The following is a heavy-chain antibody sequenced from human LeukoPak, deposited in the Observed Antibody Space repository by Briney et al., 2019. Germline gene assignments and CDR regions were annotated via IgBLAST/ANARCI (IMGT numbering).Heavy chain of an antibody. Sequence: PGGSLRLSCAASGFTFSSYAMSWVRQAPGKGLEWASAISGSGGSTYYADSVKGRFTISRDNSKNTLYLQMNSLRAEDTAVYYCAKGSTIFGVATHFDIWGQGTMVTVSS. D-gene: IGHD3-3*01. CDR3: AKGSTIFGVATHFDI. CDR1: GFTFSSYA. CDR2: ISGSGGST. V-gene: IGHV3-23*01. J-gene: IGHJ3*02.